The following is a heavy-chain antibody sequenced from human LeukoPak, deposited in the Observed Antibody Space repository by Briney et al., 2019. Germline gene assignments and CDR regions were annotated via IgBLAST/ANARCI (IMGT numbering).Heavy chain of an antibody. V-gene: IGHV4-30-4*08. CDR1: GGSISSGDYY. CDR3: ARYCSSTSCYTEGFDY. D-gene: IGHD2-2*02. CDR2: IYYSGST. Sequence: SQTPSLTCTVSGGSISSGDYYWSWIRQPPGKGLEWIGYIYYSGSTYYNPSLKSRVTISVDTSKNQFSLKLSSVTAADTAVYYCARYCSSTSCYTEGFDYWGQGTLVTVSS. J-gene: IGHJ4*02.